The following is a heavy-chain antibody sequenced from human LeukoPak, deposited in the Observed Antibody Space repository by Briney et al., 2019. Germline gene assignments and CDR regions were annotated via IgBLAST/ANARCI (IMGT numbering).Heavy chain of an antibody. CDR2: IYYSGST. D-gene: IGHD3-10*01. V-gene: IGHV4-59*08. J-gene: IGHJ4*02. CDR3: ARRSGSGSYYNAYYFDY. CDR1: GGSISSYY. Sequence: SETLSLTCTVSGGSISSYYWSWIRQPPGKGLEWIGYIYYSGSTNYNPSLKSRVTISVDTSKNQFSLKLSSVTAADTAVYYCARRSGSGSYYNAYYFDYWGQGTLVTVSS.